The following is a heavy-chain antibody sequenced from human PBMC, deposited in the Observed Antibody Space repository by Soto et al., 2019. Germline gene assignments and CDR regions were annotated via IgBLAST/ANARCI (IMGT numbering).Heavy chain of an antibody. J-gene: IGHJ4*02. D-gene: IGHD4-17*01. CDR1: GFTFSRDG. V-gene: IGHV3-23*01. CDR2: ITDNGGST. Sequence: AGGSLRLSCAASGFTFSRDGMSWVRQAPGKGLEWVSLITDNGGSTYYADSVKGRFTISRDNTKNTLFLQMNSLRAEDTAVYYWAKERATTTAFDYWGQGALVTVSS. CDR3: AKERATTTAFDY.